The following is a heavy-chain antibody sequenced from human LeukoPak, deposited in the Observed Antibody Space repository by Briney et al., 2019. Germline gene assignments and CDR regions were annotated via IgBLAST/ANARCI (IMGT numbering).Heavy chain of an antibody. CDR2: IKAKAHGGTI. V-gene: IGHV3-15*01. CDR1: GFTFINAW. D-gene: IGHD1-26*01. CDR3: TTDGVGVEGATYDN. Sequence: KTGGSLRLSCAASGFTFINAWMACVRQAPGGGLGWGCRIKAKAHGGTIEYAAPVKGRFTISRDNSKNTLYLQMNSLKTEDTAVYYCTTDGVGVEGATYDNWGQGTLVSVSS. J-gene: IGHJ4*02.